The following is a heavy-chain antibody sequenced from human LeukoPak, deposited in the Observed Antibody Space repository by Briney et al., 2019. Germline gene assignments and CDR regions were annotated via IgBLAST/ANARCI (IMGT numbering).Heavy chain of an antibody. CDR1: GGSISSGGYY. Sequence: SQTLSLTCTVSGGSISSGGYYWSWIRQHPGKGLEWIGYIYYSGSTYYNLSLKSRVTISVDTSKNQFSLKLSSVTAADTAVYYCARWGVTAIFAIDPWGQGTLVTVSS. CDR2: IYYSGST. V-gene: IGHV4-31*03. J-gene: IGHJ5*02. CDR3: ARWGVTAIFAIDP. D-gene: IGHD2-21*02.